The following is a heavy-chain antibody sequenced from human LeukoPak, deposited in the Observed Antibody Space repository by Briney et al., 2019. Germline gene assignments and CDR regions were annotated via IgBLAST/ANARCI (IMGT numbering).Heavy chain of an antibody. V-gene: IGHV1-18*01. Sequence: GASVKVSCKASGYTFTNYGISWVRQAPGQGLEWMGWISAYNGDTNYAQKLQDRVTMTRDTSTSTVYMELSSLRSEDTAVYYCAREIGPRQLHLWGSAFDYWGQGTLVTVSS. D-gene: IGHD5-18*01. CDR3: AREIGPRQLHLWGSAFDY. J-gene: IGHJ4*02. CDR2: ISAYNGDT. CDR1: GYTFTNYG.